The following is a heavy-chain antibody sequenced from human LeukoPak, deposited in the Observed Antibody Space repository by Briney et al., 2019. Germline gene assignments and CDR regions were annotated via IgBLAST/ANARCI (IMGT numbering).Heavy chain of an antibody. CDR2: TGTAGEI. V-gene: IGHV3-13*01. Sequence: GGSLRLSCAASGFTFRSYDMHWVRQATGKGLEWVSGTGTAGEIYYPGSVKGRFTISRENAKNSLYLQMNSLRAGDTAVYYCARAAYSSTWYSRYFDLWGRGTLVTVSS. CDR1: GFTFRSYD. D-gene: IGHD6-13*01. J-gene: IGHJ2*01. CDR3: ARAAYSSTWYSRYFDL.